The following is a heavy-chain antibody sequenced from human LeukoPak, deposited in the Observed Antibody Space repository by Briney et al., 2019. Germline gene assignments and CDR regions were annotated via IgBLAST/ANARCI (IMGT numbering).Heavy chain of an antibody. D-gene: IGHD3-22*01. CDR1: GFTFSSYS. CDR3: ARVVHYYDSSGSFDAFDI. Sequence: GGSLRLSCAASGFTFSSYSMNWVRQAPGKGLEWVSYISSSSSTIYYADSVKGRFTISRDNAKNSLYLRMNSLRAEDTAVYYCARVVHYYDSSGSFDAFDIWGQGTMVTVSS. V-gene: IGHV3-48*04. J-gene: IGHJ3*02. CDR2: ISSSSSTI.